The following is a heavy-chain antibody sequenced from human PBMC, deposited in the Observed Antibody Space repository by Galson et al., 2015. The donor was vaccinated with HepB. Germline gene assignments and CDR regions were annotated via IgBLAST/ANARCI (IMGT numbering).Heavy chain of an antibody. D-gene: IGHD3-9*01. V-gene: IGHV1-69*13. CDR3: ALGRYFALGTY. J-gene: IGHJ4*02. CDR1: GGTFSSYA. CDR2: IIPIFGIA. Sequence: SVKVSCKASGGTFSSYAISWVRQAPGQGLEWMGGIIPIFGIANYAQKFQGRVTITADESTSTAYMELSSLRSEDTAVYYCALGRYFALGTYWGQGTLVTVSS.